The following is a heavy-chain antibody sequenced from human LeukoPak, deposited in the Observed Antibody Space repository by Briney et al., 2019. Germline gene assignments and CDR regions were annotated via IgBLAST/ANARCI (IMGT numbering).Heavy chain of an antibody. CDR2: IYYSGST. J-gene: IGHJ3*02. D-gene: IGHD2-2*01. CDR1: GGSISSNSNY. CDR3: ARLRTTSHDAFDI. V-gene: IGHV4-39*01. Sequence: SSETLSLTCTVSGGSISSNSNYWGWIRQPPGKGLEWIGSIYYSGSTYYNLSLKSRVTISVDTSKNQFSLNLSSVTAADTAVYYCARLRTTSHDAFDIWGQGIMVTVSS.